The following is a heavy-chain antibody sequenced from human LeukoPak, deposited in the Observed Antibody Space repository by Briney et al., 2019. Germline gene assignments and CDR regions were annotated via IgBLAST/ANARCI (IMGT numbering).Heavy chain of an antibody. D-gene: IGHD2-8*02. J-gene: IGHJ4*02. V-gene: IGHV1-18*01. Sequence: ASVKVSCKASGYTFSSYGINWARQAPGQGLEWMGWISVINSGNTRYAQNFQGRLTMTTDTSTTTAYMELRSLRSDDTAVYYCARASGGGWFIISGEYYFDYWGQGTLVTVSS. CDR1: GYTFSSYG. CDR3: ARASGGGWFIISGEYYFDY. CDR2: ISVINSGNT.